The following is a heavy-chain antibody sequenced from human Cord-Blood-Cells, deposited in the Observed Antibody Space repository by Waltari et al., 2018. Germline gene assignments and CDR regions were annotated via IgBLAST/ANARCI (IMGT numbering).Heavy chain of an antibody. Sequence: QLQLQESGPGLVKPSETLSLTCTVSGGSISSSSYYWGWIRQPPGKGLEWIGSIYYSGSTYYNRSLKSRVTISVDTSKNQFSRKLSSVTAADTAVYYCARQNSEYSSSFFDYWGQGTLVTVSS. J-gene: IGHJ4*02. CDR3: ARQNSEYSSSFFDY. CDR1: GGSISSSSYY. V-gene: IGHV4-39*01. D-gene: IGHD6-6*01. CDR2: IYYSGST.